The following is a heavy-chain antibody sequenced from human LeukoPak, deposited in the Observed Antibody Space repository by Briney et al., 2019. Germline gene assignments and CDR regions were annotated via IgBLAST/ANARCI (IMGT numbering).Heavy chain of an antibody. CDR3: ARAPPGSNWKNYFDY. D-gene: IGHD1-1*01. V-gene: IGHV3-23*01. CDR1: GFTFRSHA. Sequence: GGSLRLSCAASGFTFRSHALSWVRQAPGKGPEWVPGISGSGNSTYYADSVKGRFTISRDNSKNTVYLQMNSLRAEDTALYYCARAPPGSNWKNYFDYWGQGTLVTVSS. CDR2: ISGSGNST. J-gene: IGHJ4*02.